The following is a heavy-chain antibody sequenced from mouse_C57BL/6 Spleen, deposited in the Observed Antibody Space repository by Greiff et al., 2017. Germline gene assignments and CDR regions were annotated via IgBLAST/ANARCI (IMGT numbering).Heavy chain of an antibody. V-gene: IGHV1-50*01. CDR3: ARRLDAMDY. CDR1: GYTFTSYW. D-gene: IGHD2-4*01. J-gene: IGHJ4*01. CDR2: IDPSDSYT. Sequence: VKLQQPGAELVKPGASVKLSCKASGYTFTSYWMQWVKQRPGQGLEWIGEIDPSDSYTNYNQKFKGKATLTVDTSSSTAYMQLSSLTSEDSAVYYCARRLDAMDYWGQGTSVTVSS.